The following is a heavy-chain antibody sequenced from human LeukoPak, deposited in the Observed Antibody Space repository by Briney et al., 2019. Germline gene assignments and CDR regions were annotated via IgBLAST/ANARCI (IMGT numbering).Heavy chain of an antibody. CDR2: ISAYNGNT. CDR3: ARPSLRYCSGGSCPLDY. Sequence: ASVKVSCKASGYTFTSYGISWVRQAPGQGLEWMGWISAYNGNTNYAQKLQGRVTMTTDTSTSTAYMELRSLRSDDTAVYYCARPSLRYCSGGSCPLDYWGQGTLVTVSS. V-gene: IGHV1-18*04. D-gene: IGHD2-15*01. CDR1: GYTFTSYG. J-gene: IGHJ4*02.